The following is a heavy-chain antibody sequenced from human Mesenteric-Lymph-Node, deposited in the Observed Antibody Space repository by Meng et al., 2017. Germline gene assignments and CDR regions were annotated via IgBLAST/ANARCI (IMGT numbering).Heavy chain of an antibody. D-gene: IGHD5-18*01. CDR2: ISSSSNYI. CDR3: ARDTPGLLFDY. Sequence: EVQLVESGGGPVRPGGSRRLSCAASGFPFSSYTMNWVRRAPGKGLEWVSSISSSSNYIYSADSVKGRFTISRDNAKNSLYLQMNSLRAEDTAVYYCARDTPGLLFDYWGQGTLVTVSS. CDR1: GFPFSSYT. V-gene: IGHV3-21*01. J-gene: IGHJ4*02.